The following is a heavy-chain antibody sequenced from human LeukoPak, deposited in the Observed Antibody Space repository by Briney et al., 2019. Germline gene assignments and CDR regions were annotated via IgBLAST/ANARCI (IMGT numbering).Heavy chain of an antibody. D-gene: IGHD2-2*01. J-gene: IGHJ4*02. CDR2: ISDSGDTT. CDR3: AKSLSCSSIACYAYGY. CDR1: GFTFSSYA. Sequence: PGGSLRLSCEASGFTFSSYAMSWVRQAPGKGLEWVSAISDSGDTTYYADSVKGRFTISRDNSKNTLYLQMNSLRAEDTAIYYCAKSLSCSSIACYAYGYWGQGTLVTVSS. V-gene: IGHV3-23*01.